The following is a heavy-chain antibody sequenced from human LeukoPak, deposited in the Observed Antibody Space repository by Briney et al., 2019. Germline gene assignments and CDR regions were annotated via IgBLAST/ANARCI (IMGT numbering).Heavy chain of an antibody. Sequence: GGSLRLSCAATGFTFSSYSMNWVRQAPGKGLEWVSSISSTSYIYYADSVKGRFTISRDNSRNSLYLQMNSLRAEDTAVYYCARVSGSRGCFDYWGQGTLVTVSS. J-gene: IGHJ4*02. D-gene: IGHD2-15*01. CDR3: ARVSGSRGCFDY. V-gene: IGHV3-21*06. CDR1: GFTFSSYS. CDR2: ISSTSYI.